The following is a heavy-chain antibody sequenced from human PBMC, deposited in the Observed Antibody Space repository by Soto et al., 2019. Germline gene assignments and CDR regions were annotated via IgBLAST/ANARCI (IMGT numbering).Heavy chain of an antibody. J-gene: IGHJ6*02. V-gene: IGHV3-48*04. CDR3: ARGTYYYGMDV. CDR2: ISKSGTTT. D-gene: IGHD1-1*01. Sequence: PLCSLRICCAASGVTLSRSGVNVVWKRPGKGLEWLASISKSGTTTYYADSVKGRFTISRDNAKNYLYLQMNSLRAGDTAVYYCARGTYYYGMDVWGQGTMVTVSS. CDR1: GVTLSRSG.